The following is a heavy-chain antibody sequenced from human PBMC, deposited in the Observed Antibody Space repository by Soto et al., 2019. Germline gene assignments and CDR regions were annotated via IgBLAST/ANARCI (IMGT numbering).Heavy chain of an antibody. CDR1: GYTFRTYA. Sequence: ASVKVSCKVSGYTFRTYAMNWVGRAPGQGLEWMGWINTNTGHPTYAQGFTGRFVFSLDTSVSTAYVQICSLKPEDTAVYYCASSLKPEETAVYYCARHFSTPGAEFDHWGQGTLVTVSS. CDR3: ASSLKPEETAVYYCARHFSTPGAEFDH. D-gene: IGHD3-10*01. V-gene: IGHV7-4-1*01. J-gene: IGHJ4*02. CDR2: INTNTGHP.